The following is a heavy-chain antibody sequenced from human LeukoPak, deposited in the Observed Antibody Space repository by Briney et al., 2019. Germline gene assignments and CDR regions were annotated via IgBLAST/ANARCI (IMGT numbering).Heavy chain of an antibody. CDR1: GYTFTSYG. Sequence: ASVKVSCKASGYTFTSYGISWVRQAPGQGLERMGGIIPIFGTANYAQKFQGRVTITADESTSTAYMELSSLRSEDTAVYYCARTSITMVRGVRYYYYYYMDVWGKGTTVTISS. CDR2: IIPIFGTA. V-gene: IGHV1-69*13. CDR3: ARTSITMVRGVRYYYYYYMDV. J-gene: IGHJ6*03. D-gene: IGHD3-10*01.